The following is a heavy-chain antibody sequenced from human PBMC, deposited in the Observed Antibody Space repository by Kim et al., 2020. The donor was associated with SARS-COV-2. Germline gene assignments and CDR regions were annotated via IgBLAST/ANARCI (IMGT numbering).Heavy chain of an antibody. V-gene: IGHV4-34*01. Sequence: SETLSLTCAVYGGSFSGYYWSWIRQPPGKGLEWIGEINHSGSTNYNPSLKSRVTISVDTSKNQFSLKLSSVTAADTAVYYCARWGGRGYGSGSYFDHYFDYWGQGTLVTVSS. CDR1: GGSFSGYY. D-gene: IGHD3-10*01. CDR2: INHSGST. J-gene: IGHJ4*02. CDR3: ARWGGRGYGSGSYFDHYFDY.